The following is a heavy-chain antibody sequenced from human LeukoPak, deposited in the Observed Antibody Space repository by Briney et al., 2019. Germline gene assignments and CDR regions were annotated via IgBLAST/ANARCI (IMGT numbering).Heavy chain of an antibody. D-gene: IGHD5-24*01. J-gene: IGHJ4*02. V-gene: IGHV4-39*01. Sequence: SETLSLTCTASGGSISSSSYYWGWIRQPPGKGLEWIGSIYYSGSTYYNPSLKSRVTISVDTSKNQFSLKLSSVTAADTAVYYCARQSRWLQFIDYWGQGTLVTVSS. CDR1: GGSISSSSYY. CDR3: ARQSRWLQFIDY. CDR2: IYYSGST.